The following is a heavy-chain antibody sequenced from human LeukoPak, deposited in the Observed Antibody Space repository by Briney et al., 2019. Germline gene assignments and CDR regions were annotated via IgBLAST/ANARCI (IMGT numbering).Heavy chain of an antibody. CDR1: GGSISSYY. J-gene: IGHJ3*02. CDR2: IYYSGST. D-gene: IGHD2/OR15-2a*01. Sequence: SETLSLTCTVSGGSISSYYWSWIRQPPGKGLEWIGYIYYSGSTNYNPSLKSRVTISVDTSKNQFSLKLSSVTAADTAVYYCATDLSKGVYRDAFDIWGQGTMITVSS. CDR3: ATDLSKGVYRDAFDI. V-gene: IGHV4-59*12.